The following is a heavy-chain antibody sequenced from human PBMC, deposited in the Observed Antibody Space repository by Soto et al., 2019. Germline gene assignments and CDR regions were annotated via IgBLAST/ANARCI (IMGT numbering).Heavy chain of an antibody. Sequence: QLQLQESGPGLVKPSETLSLTCTVSGGSISSSSYYWGWIRQPPGKGLEWIGSIFYSGSTYYNPSLKSRVTISVDTSKNQFSLKLTSVTAADTAVYYCACIFSGGYSYGFDYYGMDVW. CDR2: IFYSGST. CDR3: ACIFSGGYSYGFDYYGMDV. J-gene: IGHJ6*01. D-gene: IGHD5-18*01. CDR1: GGSISSSSYY. V-gene: IGHV4-39*01.